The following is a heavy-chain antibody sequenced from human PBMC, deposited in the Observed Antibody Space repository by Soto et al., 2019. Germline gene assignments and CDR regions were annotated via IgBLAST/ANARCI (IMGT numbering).Heavy chain of an antibody. D-gene: IGHD6-19*01. J-gene: IGHJ6*03. Sequence: GGSLRLSCAASGFTFSSYGMHWVRQAPGKGLEWVAVISYDGSNKYYADSVKGRFTISRDNSKNTLYLQMNSLRAEDTAVYYCAKDRAGSGWDYYMDVWGKGTTVTVSS. V-gene: IGHV3-30*18. CDR3: AKDRAGSGWDYYMDV. CDR2: ISYDGSNK. CDR1: GFTFSSYG.